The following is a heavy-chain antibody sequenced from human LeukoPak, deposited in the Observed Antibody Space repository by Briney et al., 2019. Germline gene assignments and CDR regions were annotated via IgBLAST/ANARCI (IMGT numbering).Heavy chain of an antibody. J-gene: IGHJ4*02. V-gene: IGHV1-69*04. Sequence: ASVKVSCKASGGTFSSYTISWVRQAPGQGREWMGRIIPILGIANYAQKFQGRVTITADKYTRTDYMELSSVRSEDTAVCYCAREIRVLAAAEYYFDYWGQGTLVTVSS. CDR3: AREIRVLAAAEYYFDY. D-gene: IGHD6-13*01. CDR2: IIPILGIA. CDR1: GGTFSSYT.